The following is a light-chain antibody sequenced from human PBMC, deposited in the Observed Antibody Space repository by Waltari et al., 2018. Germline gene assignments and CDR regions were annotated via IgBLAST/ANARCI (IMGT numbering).Light chain of an antibody. CDR2: DVI. Sequence: QSALTQPASVSGSPGQSIDISCSGTGSDIGSYKYVSWYQQHPGKAPKLIIYDVIKRPSGVSNRVSAIKSGTTAYLTISGLQAEDEADYFCSSYASGGSWVFGGGTKVTVL. J-gene: IGLJ3*02. CDR1: GSDIGSYKY. CDR3: SSYASGGSWV. V-gene: IGLV2-14*03.